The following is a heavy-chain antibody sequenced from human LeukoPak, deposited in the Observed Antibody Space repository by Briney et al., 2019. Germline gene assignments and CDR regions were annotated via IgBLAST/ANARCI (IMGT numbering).Heavy chain of an antibody. J-gene: IGHJ5*02. CDR2: ICPGDSDT. D-gene: IGHD2-15*01. V-gene: IGHV5-51*01. CDR3: ARRGYCSGGSCYSNWFDP. Sequence: GESLKSSCKGSGYSFTSYWIGWVRQMPGKGLEWMGIICPGDSDTRYSPSFQGQVTISADKSISTAYLQWSSLKASDTAMYYCARRGYCSGGSCYSNWFDPWGQGTLVTVSS. CDR1: GYSFTSYW.